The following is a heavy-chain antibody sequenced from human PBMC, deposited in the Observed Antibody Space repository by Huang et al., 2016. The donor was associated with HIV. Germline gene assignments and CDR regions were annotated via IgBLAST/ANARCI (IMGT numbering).Heavy chain of an antibody. D-gene: IGHD1-1*01. Sequence: QVHLVESGGGVVQPGRSLGLSCAASGFTFSTNPIHWVRQGPGQGLEWVAVISHEGSTKFYAESVKGRSAISRDNSKNMVYLQIYRLRVEDTGVYYCAREKGLEDWGQGTLVTVSS. V-gene: IGHV3-30*09. CDR2: ISHEGSTK. CDR1: GFTFSTNP. CDR3: AREKGLED. J-gene: IGHJ4*02.